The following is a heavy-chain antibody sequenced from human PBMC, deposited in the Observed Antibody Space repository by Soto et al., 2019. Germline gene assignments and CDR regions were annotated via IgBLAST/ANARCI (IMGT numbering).Heavy chain of an antibody. CDR3: AKGSMEYSASVDN. CDR2: ISARGGSL. V-gene: IGHV3-23*01. J-gene: IGHJ4*02. D-gene: IGHD5-12*01. CDR1: GFSFSSYA. Sequence: EVQLLESGGGLVQPGGSLRLSCAASGFSFSSYAMVWVRQAPGKGVEWVSVISARGGSLYFADSVKGRFTISRDNSKNVWSLEMNSLIAEETATYFCAKGSMEYSASVDNWGQGTLVVVSS.